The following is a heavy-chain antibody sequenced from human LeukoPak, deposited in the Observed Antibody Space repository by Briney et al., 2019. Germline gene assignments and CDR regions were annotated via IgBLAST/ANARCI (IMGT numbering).Heavy chain of an antibody. CDR2: ISGSGGST. CDR3: AKGEAVAGEYFQH. J-gene: IGHJ1*01. V-gene: IGHV3-23*01. Sequence: GGSLRLSCAASGFVFSSYAMTWVRQTPGKGLEWVSAISGSGGSTYYADSVKGRFTISRDNSKNTLYLQMNSLRAEDTAVYYCAKGEAVAGEYFQHWGQGTLVTVSS. D-gene: IGHD6-19*01. CDR1: GFVFSSYA.